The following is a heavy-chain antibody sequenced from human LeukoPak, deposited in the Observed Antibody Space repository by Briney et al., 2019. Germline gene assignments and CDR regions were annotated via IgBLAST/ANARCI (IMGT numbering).Heavy chain of an antibody. D-gene: IGHD3-22*01. V-gene: IGHV1-2*02. Sequence: ASVKVSCKASGYTFTGYYMHWVRQAPGQGLEWMGWINPNSGGTNYAQKFQGRVTMTRDTSISTVYMELSRLKSDDTAVYYCARSDPIVVVITTHWGQGTLVTVSS. CDR1: GYTFTGYY. CDR2: INPNSGGT. CDR3: ARSDPIVVVITTH. J-gene: IGHJ4*02.